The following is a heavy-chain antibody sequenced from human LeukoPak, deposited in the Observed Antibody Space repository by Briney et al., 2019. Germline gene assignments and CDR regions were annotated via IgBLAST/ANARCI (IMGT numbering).Heavy chain of an antibody. D-gene: IGHD6-13*01. J-gene: IGHJ5*02. V-gene: IGHV4-39*01. Sequence: SETLSLTCTVSGGSIRSSSYYWSWIRQPPGKGLEWIGEINHSGSTNYNPSLKSRVTISVDTSKNQFSLKLSSVTAADTAVYYCARQMISSWYGNWFDPWGQGTLVTVSS. CDR2: INHSGST. CDR3: ARQMISSWYGNWFDP. CDR1: GGSIRSSSYY.